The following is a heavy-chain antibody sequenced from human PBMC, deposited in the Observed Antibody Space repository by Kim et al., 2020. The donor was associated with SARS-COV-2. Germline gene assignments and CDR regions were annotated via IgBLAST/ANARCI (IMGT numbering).Heavy chain of an antibody. J-gene: IGHJ5*02. CDR1: GYTFDTFS. V-gene: IGHV1-3*01. D-gene: IGHD3-10*01. CDR2: INGGNGNT. Sequence: ASVKFSCKASGYTFDTFSLYWLRQAPGQRFEWMGWINGGNGNTRYSQNFQGRVTFTRDTSATTAYMELTSLTFKDTAVYYCAREGSGSYNWLDPWGQGTLVTVSS. CDR3: AREGSGSYNWLDP.